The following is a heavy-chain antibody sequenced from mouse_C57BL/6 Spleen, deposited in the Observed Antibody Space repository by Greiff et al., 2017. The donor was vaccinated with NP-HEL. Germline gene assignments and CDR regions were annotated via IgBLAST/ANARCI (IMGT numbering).Heavy chain of an antibody. CDR3: ARDYDYDVAMDY. Sequence: EVKLVESGGGLVKPGGSLKLSCAASGFTFSDCGMHWVRQAPEKGLEWVAYISSGSSTIYYADTVKGRFTIARDNAKNTLFLQMTSLRSEDTAMYYCARDYDYDVAMDYWGQGTSVTVSS. CDR1: GFTFSDCG. D-gene: IGHD2-4*01. CDR2: ISSGSSTI. J-gene: IGHJ4*01. V-gene: IGHV5-17*01.